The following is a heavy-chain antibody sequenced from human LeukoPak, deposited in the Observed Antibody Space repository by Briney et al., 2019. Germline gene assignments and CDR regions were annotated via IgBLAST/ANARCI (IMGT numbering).Heavy chain of an antibody. CDR2: ISGSGSTT. V-gene: IGHV3-23*01. Sequence: GGSLRLSCAASGFTFSNYAMSWVRQAPGKGLEWVSTISGSGSTTYYADSVKGGFTISRDNSRNMLYLQMNSLRAEDTAVYYCAKDEFEVGACSSSGCYASLPFFDYWGQGTLVTFSS. D-gene: IGHD2-2*01. CDR1: GFTFSNYA. CDR3: AKDEFEVGACSSSGCYASLPFFDY. J-gene: IGHJ4*02.